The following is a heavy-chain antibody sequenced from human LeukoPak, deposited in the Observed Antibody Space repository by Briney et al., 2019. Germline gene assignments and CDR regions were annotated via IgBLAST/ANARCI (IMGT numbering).Heavy chain of an antibody. V-gene: IGHV5-51*01. CDR1: GYSFTSYW. Sequence: GESLKISCKDSGYSFTSYWIGWVRQMPGKGLEWMGIIYPGDSDTRYSPSFQGQVTISADKSISTDYLQWSSLKASDTAMYYCARRKYSGSYYGAFDIWGQGTMVTVSS. CDR3: ARRKYSGSYYGAFDI. J-gene: IGHJ3*02. D-gene: IGHD1-26*01. CDR2: IYPGDSDT.